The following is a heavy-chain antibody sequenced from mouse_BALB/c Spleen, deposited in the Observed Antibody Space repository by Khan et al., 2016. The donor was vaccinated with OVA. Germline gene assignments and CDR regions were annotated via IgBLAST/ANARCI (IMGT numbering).Heavy chain of an antibody. CDR1: GFTFSSYG. V-gene: IGHV5-6*01. CDR3: ARTITTAKGYYYAMDY. CDR2: ISSGGHYT. J-gene: IGHJ4*01. Sequence: DVQLVESGGDLVKPGGSLKLSCAASGFTFSSYGMSWVRQTPDTRLEWVATISSGGHYTYFPDSVRGWFTISRDNAKNTLSMQLRSLKSEDTAMYYCARTITTAKGYYYAMDYWGQGTSVTVSS. D-gene: IGHD2-4*01.